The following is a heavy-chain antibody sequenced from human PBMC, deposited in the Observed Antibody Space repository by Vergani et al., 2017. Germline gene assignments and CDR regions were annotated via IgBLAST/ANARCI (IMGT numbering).Heavy chain of an antibody. CDR3: ARDLGGVITGFDY. D-gene: IGHD3-22*01. Sequence: QVQLVQSGAEVKKPGASVKVSCKASGYTFTSYYMHWVRQAPGQGLEWMGIINPSGGSTSYAQKFQGRVTMTRDTSISTAYMELSRLRSDDTAVYYCARDLGGVITGFDYWGQGTLVTVSS. V-gene: IGHV1-46*01. J-gene: IGHJ4*02. CDR2: INPSGGST. CDR1: GYTFTSYY.